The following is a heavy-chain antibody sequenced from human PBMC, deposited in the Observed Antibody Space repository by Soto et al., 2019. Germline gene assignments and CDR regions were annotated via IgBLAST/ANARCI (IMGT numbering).Heavy chain of an antibody. Sequence: AEVMVSCKDSGYNSTSYYLHWVRQAPAQGLEGMGIINPSGGSTSYAQKFQGRVTMTRDTSTSTVYMELSSLTSEDTAGYYCARVWGRGQYCFDAWGQGTMVTVSS. CDR2: INPSGGST. J-gene: IGHJ4*03. CDR1: GYNSTSYY. V-gene: IGHV1-46*01. CDR3: ARVWGRGQYCFDA. D-gene: IGHD3-16*01.